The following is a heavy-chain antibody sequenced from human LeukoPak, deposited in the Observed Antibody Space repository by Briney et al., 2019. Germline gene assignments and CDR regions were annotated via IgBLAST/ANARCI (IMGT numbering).Heavy chain of an antibody. CDR3: AKDRQQQLVESLGDWFDP. Sequence: PGGSLRLSCATTGFTIRRSYMSWVRQAAGKGLEWVSVIYSGGDTIHADSVKGRFSISRDSSNVYLQMNSLRPEDTAVYYCAKDRQQQLVESLGDWFDPWGQGTLVTVSS. J-gene: IGHJ5*02. D-gene: IGHD6-13*01. CDR2: IYSGGDT. CDR1: GFTIRRSY. V-gene: IGHV3-53*01.